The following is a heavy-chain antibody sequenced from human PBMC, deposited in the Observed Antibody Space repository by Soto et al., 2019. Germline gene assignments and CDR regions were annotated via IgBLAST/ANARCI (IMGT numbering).Heavy chain of an antibody. V-gene: IGHV3-23*01. D-gene: IGHD6-13*01. CDR3: AKDNGHSWQQLVSFAAVY. Sequence: GGSLRLSCAASGFTFSSYAMSWVRQAPGKGLEWVSAISGSGGSTYYADSVKGRFTISRDNSKNMLYLQMNSLRAEDTAVYYCAKDNGHSWQQLVSFAAVYWGQGTLVTVSS. CDR1: GFTFSSYA. CDR2: ISGSGGST. J-gene: IGHJ4*02.